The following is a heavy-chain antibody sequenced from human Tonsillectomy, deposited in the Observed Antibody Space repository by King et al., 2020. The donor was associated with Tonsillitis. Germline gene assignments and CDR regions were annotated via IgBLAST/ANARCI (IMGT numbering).Heavy chain of an antibody. CDR3: AKVILAEGWFDP. V-gene: IGHV3-23*04. Sequence: EVQLVESGGGLVQPGGSLRLSCAASGFTFSSSAMSWVRQTPQNGLEWVSSISAGGSSTFYADTVKGRFTVSRDSSTNTLYLQMNGLRAEDTAVYYCAKVILAEGWFDPWGQGTLVTVSS. J-gene: IGHJ5*02. D-gene: IGHD3-9*01. CDR1: GFTFSSSA. CDR2: ISAGGSST.